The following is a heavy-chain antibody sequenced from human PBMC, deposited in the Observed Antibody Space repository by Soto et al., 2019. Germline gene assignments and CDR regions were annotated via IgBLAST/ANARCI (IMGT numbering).Heavy chain of an antibody. CDR2: IIPIFGTA. CDR3: ASGRHDDAFDI. V-gene: IGHV1-69*13. CDR1: GGTFSSYA. D-gene: IGHD6-25*01. Sequence: SVKVSCKASGGTFSSYAISWVRQAPGQGLEWMGGIIPIFGTANYAQKFQGRVTITADESTSTVYMELSSLRSEDTAVYYCASGRHDDAFDIWGQGTMVTVSS. J-gene: IGHJ3*02.